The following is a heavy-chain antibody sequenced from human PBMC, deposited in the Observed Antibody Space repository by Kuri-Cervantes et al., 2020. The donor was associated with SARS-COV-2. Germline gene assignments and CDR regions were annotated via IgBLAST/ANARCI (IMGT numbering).Heavy chain of an antibody. V-gene: IGHV3-53*01. CDR1: GFTVSSNY. Sequence: GESLKISCAASGFTVSSNYMSWVRQAPGKGLEWVSVIYSGGSTYYADSVKGQFTISRDNSKNTLYLQMNSLRAEDTAVYYCARVRATVPNYYYYYYYMDVWGKGTTVTVSS. CDR2: IYSGGST. J-gene: IGHJ6*03. CDR3: ARVRATVPNYYYYYYYMDV. D-gene: IGHD4-11*01.